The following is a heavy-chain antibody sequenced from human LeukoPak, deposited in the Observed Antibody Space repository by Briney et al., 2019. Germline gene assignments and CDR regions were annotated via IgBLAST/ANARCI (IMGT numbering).Heavy chain of an antibody. CDR1: GYTFTSYG. J-gene: IGHJ5*02. Sequence: ASVKVSCKASGYTFTSYGICWVRQAPGQGLEWMGWISTYNGKTNYAQKIQGRVTMTTDTSTSTAYMELRSLRSDDTAVYYCARLGENGLLTGYFYPWGQGTLVTVSS. CDR2: ISTYNGKT. D-gene: IGHD3-9*01. V-gene: IGHV1-18*01. CDR3: ARLGENGLLTGYFYP.